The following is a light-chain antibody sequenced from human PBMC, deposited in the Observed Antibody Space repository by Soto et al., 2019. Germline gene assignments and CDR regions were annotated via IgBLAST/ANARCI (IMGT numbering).Light chain of an antibody. CDR3: QHYGDSSST. V-gene: IGKV3D-20*01. CDR1: QTIAYNF. Sequence: IVLTQSPGTLSVSPGEVATLSCGASQTIAYNFLAWYQQKPGLAPRLLVYDASKRATGIPDRFSGSGSGTDFTLNITTLEPEDFAVYSCQHYGDSSSTFGGGTRVEI. J-gene: IGKJ4*01. CDR2: DAS.